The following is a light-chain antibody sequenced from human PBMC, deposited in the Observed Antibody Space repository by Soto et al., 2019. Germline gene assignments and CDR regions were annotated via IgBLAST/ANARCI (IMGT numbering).Light chain of an antibody. CDR1: QSVNSSY. J-gene: IGKJ1*01. CDR2: GAS. CDR3: QQYGNSTQT. Sequence: EIVFTQSPGTLSLSPGERVTLSCRASQSVNSSYLAWYQHKPGQAPRLLIYGASTRETGIPDMFSGSGSGTEFTLTIARLEPGDFAVYYCQQYGNSTQTFGQGTKVDIK. V-gene: IGKV3-20*01.